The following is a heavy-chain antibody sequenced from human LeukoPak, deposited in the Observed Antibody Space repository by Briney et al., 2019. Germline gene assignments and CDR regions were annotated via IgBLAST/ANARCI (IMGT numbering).Heavy chain of an antibody. Sequence: GGSLRLSCAASGFIVSTNYMSWVRQAPGKGLEWVSLIYSVGSTYYADSVKGRFTISRDNSKNTLYLQMNSLRAEDTAVYYCARSAAAGLPDYWGQGTLVTVSS. D-gene: IGHD6-13*01. CDR1: GFIVSTNY. V-gene: IGHV3-66*01. J-gene: IGHJ4*02. CDR2: IYSVGST. CDR3: ARSAAAGLPDY.